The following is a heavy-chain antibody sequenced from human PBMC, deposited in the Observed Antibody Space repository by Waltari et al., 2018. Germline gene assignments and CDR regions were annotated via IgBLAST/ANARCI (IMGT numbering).Heavy chain of an antibody. J-gene: IGHJ4*02. CDR1: GGSFNRLT. Sequence: QVQLVQSGAEVKKPGSSVKVSCKTSGGSFNRLTLRWVRPAPGQGLEWMGGIIPVLHTANYAQNFQGRVTITADESSQTAYMEMSSLRFEDTAVYYCVTISSRYPFWGQGTLVTVSS. V-gene: IGHV1-69*01. CDR2: IIPVLHTA. D-gene: IGHD3-9*01. CDR3: VTISSRYPF.